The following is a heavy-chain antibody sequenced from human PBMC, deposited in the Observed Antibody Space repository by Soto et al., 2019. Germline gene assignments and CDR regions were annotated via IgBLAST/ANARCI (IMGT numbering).Heavy chain of an antibody. CDR2: IYHSGST. CDR3: ASNTHTYGDLNFDY. CDR1: GGSISSGGYS. D-gene: IGHD4-17*01. J-gene: IGHJ4*02. Sequence: SETLSLTCAVSGGSISSGGYSWSWIRQPPGKGLEWIGYIYHSGSTYYNPSLKSRVTISVDRSKNQFSLKLSSVTAADTAVYYCASNTHTYGDLNFDYWGQGTLVTVSS. V-gene: IGHV4-30-2*01.